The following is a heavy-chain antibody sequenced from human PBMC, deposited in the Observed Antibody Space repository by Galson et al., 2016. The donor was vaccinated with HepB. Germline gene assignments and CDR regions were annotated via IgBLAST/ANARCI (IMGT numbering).Heavy chain of an antibody. CDR3: VRGEGDV. J-gene: IGHJ6*02. V-gene: IGHV3-23*01. Sequence: ADSLKGRLTISRDNSKNTIDLQMYSLRVDDTAVYYCVRGEGDVWGQGTTVTVSS.